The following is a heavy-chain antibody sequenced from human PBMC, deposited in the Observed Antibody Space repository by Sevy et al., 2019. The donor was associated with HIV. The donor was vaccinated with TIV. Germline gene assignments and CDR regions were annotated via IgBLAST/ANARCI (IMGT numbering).Heavy chain of an antibody. D-gene: IGHD2-2*02. CDR1: GGSFSGYY. CDR3: ARERGYRSAAIFGFVRYYFDY. J-gene: IGHJ4*02. Sequence: SETLSLTCAVYGGSFSGYYWSWIRQPPGKGLEWIGEINHSGSTNYNPSLRSRVTISVDTSKNQFSLKLSSVTAADTAVYYCARERGYRSAAIFGFVRYYFDYWGQGTLVTVSS. V-gene: IGHV4-34*01. CDR2: INHSGST.